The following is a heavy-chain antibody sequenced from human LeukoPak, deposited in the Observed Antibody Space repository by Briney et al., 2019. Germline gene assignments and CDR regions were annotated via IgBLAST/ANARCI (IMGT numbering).Heavy chain of an antibody. CDR3: AKDVGKWESLHFFDY. V-gene: IGHV3-23*01. Sequence: GGSLRLSCAASGFTFSNSAMSWVRQAPGKGLEWVSGISGSGVGTYYADSVQGRFTISRDNSMKTLYLQMNSLRVEDTAVYYCAKDVGKWESLHFFDYWGQGTLVTVSS. J-gene: IGHJ4*02. D-gene: IGHD1-26*01. CDR2: ISGSGVGT. CDR1: GFTFSNSA.